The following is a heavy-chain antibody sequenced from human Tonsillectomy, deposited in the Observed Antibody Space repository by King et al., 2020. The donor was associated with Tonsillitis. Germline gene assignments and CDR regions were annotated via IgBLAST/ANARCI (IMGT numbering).Heavy chain of an antibody. J-gene: IGHJ4*02. V-gene: IGHV3-23*04. CDR3: AKGAGRGRRRNGIFEF. CDR2: MSGSGSNT. CDR1: GFTFSTYA. D-gene: IGHD2-8*01. Sequence: QLVQSGGDLLQPGGSLRLSCAASGFTFSTYAMSWVRQVLGQGLEWVSGMSGSGSNTKYADSGKGRFTISRDNSKNSLYLQMNSLRTGDTAVYFCAKGAGRGRRRNGIFEFRGQGTLVTVSS.